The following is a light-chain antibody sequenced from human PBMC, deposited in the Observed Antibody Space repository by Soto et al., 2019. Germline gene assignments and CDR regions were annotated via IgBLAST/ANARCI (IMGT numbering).Light chain of an antibody. CDR1: QSVSNNY. V-gene: IGKV3-20*01. Sequence: EIVLTQSPGTLSLSPGERASLYCRASQSVSNNYLAWYQQKPGQAPRLLIYGASNRATGIPDRFSGSGSGTDFTLTISRLEPEDSAVYSCQKYDSSSMYTFGQGTKLEIK. CDR2: GAS. J-gene: IGKJ2*01. CDR3: QKYDSSSMYT.